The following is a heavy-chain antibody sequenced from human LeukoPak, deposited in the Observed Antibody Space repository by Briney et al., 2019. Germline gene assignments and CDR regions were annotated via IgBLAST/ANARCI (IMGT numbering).Heavy chain of an antibody. D-gene: IGHD2-15*01. Sequence: PSEILSLTCAVYGGSFSGYYWSWIRQPPGRGLEWIGEINHSGSTNYNPSLKSRVTISVDTSKNQFSLKLSSVTAADTAVYYCARDPRRGCSGGSCYSYWGQGTLVTVSS. CDR3: ARDPRRGCSGGSCYSY. CDR1: GGSFSGYY. V-gene: IGHV4-34*01. CDR2: INHSGST. J-gene: IGHJ4*02.